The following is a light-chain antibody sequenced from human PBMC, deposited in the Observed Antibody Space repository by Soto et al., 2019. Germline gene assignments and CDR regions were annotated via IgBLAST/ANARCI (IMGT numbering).Light chain of an antibody. CDR2: LGS. CDR1: LSLLHSNGYNY. J-gene: IGKJ1*01. Sequence: DFVMTQSPLSLPVTPGEPASISCRSSLSLLHSNGYNYLDWYLQKPGQSPQLLIYLGSNRASGVPDRFSGSGSGTDFTLKISRVEAEDVGVYYCMQTLQTRTFGQGTKVDIK. V-gene: IGKV2-28*01. CDR3: MQTLQTRT.